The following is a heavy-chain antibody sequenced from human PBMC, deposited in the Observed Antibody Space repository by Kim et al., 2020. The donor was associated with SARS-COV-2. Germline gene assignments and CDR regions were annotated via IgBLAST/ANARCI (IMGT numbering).Heavy chain of an antibody. CDR3: ARGDYYSY. V-gene: IGHV3-74*01. CDR2: INSDGSTT. J-gene: IGHJ4*02. CDR1: GFTLSGYW. D-gene: IGHD3-22*01. Sequence: GGSLRLSCAASGFTLSGYWMYWVRQAPGKGLVWVSRINSDGSTTTYVDSVKGRFTISRDNAKNTLYLQMNSLRAEDTAVYYCARGDYYSYWGQGTLVTVS.